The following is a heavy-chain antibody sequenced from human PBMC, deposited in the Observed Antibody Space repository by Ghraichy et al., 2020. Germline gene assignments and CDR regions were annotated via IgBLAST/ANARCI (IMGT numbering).Heavy chain of an antibody. CDR2: IYSGGST. V-gene: IGHV3-53*04. J-gene: IGHJ6*02. Sequence: GGSLRLSCAASGFTVSSNYMSWVRQAPGKGLEWVSVIYSGGSTYYADSVKGRFTISRHNSKNTLYLQMNSLRAEDTAVYYCAREGEMATFRGGMDVWGQGTTVTVSS. D-gene: IGHD5-24*01. CDR1: GFTVSSNY. CDR3: AREGEMATFRGGMDV.